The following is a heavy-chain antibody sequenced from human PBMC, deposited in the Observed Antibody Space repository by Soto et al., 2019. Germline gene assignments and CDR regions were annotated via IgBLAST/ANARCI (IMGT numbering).Heavy chain of an antibody. CDR1: GYTFTSYA. CDR3: ARVMEALLQFGELNRAQTENCEFDP. J-gene: IGHJ5*02. CDR2: INAGNGNT. D-gene: IGHD3-10*01. V-gene: IGHV1-3*01. Sequence: GASVKVSCKASGYTFTSYAMHWVRQAPGQRLEWMGWINAGNGNTKYTQKFQGRVTITRDTSASTAYMELSSLRSEDTAVYYCARVMEALLQFGELNRAQTENCEFDPWGQGTLVTVSS.